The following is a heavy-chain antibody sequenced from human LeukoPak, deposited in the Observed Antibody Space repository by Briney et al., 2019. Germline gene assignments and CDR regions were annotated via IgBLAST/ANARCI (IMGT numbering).Heavy chain of an antibody. Sequence: GGSLRLSCAASGFTFSNAWMSWVRQAPGKGLEWISYISGSGGTTHFADSVQGRFTISRDNAKNSLYLQMNSLRAEDTAVYYCARDPMVRGVYFDYWGQGTLVTVSS. CDR1: GFTFSNAW. J-gene: IGHJ4*02. V-gene: IGHV3-11*04. CDR3: ARDPMVRGVYFDY. CDR2: ISGSGGTT. D-gene: IGHD3-10*01.